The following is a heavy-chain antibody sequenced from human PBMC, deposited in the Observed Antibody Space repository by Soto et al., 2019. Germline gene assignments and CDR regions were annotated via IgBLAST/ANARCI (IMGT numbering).Heavy chain of an antibody. CDR1: GFTFSDHY. V-gene: IGHV3-72*01. CDR3: ARVGATAAFDI. J-gene: IGHJ3*02. CDR2: TRNKANSYTT. Sequence: EVQLVESGGGLVQPGGSLRLSCAASGFTFSDHYMDWVRQAPGKGLEWVGRTRNKANSYTTEYAASVKGRFTISRDDSKNSLHLQMNSLKTEDTAVYYCARVGATAAFDIWGQGTMVTVSS. D-gene: IGHD1-26*01.